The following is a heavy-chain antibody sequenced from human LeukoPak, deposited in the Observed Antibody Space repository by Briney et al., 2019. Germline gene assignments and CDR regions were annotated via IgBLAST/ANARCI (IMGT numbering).Heavy chain of an antibody. Sequence: ASVKVSCKASGYILTAYYMHWVRQSPGQGLEWMGWINPNSGGTNYAQKFQGRVTMTRDTSISTAYMELSRLRSDDTAVFYCARDYYDSSGNGSFDYWGQGTLVTVSS. V-gene: IGHV1-2*02. CDR3: ARDYYDSSGNGSFDY. CDR1: GYILTAYY. D-gene: IGHD3-22*01. CDR2: INPNSGGT. J-gene: IGHJ4*02.